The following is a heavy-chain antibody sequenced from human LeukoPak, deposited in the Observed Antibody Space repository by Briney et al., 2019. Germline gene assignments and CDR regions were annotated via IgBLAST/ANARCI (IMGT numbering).Heavy chain of an antibody. J-gene: IGHJ4*02. CDR2: ITSNGGTT. CDR3: ARGYCSSTSCTNDY. Sequence: GSLRLSCVASGFSLSTYDMYWVRRAPGKGVEYVSAITSNGGTTYYSNSVKGRFTISRDNSKNALYLQMGSLRAEDMAVYYCARGYCSSTSCTNDYWGQGTLVTVSS. V-gene: IGHV3-64*01. CDR1: GFSLSTYD. D-gene: IGHD2-2*01.